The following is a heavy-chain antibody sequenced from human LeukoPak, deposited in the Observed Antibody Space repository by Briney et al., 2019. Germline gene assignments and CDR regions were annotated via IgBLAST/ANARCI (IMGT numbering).Heavy chain of an antibody. CDR2: MSTSGST. J-gene: IGHJ4*02. D-gene: IGHD3-16*02. CDR3: ARGVYPDYFDY. Sequence: SETLSLTCTVSGGSISSGSYYWSRIRQPAGKGLEWIGRMSTSGSTNYNPSLKGRVTISIDTSKNLLSLKLNSVTAADTAVYYCARGVYPDYFDYWGQGTLVTVSS. V-gene: IGHV4-61*02. CDR1: GGSISSGSYY.